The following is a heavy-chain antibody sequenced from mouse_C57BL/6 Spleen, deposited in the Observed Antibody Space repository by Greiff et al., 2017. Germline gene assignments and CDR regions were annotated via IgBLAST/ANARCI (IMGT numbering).Heavy chain of an antibody. D-gene: IGHD1-1*01. V-gene: IGHV1-4*01. Sequence: QVQLQQSGAELARPGASVKMSCKASGYTFTSYTMHWVKQRPGQGLEWIGYINPSSGYTKYNQKFKDKATLTADKSSSTAYMQLSSLTSEDSAVYYCARGDFTTVPHYYAMDYWGQGTSVTVSS. J-gene: IGHJ4*01. CDR2: INPSSGYT. CDR3: ARGDFTTVPHYYAMDY. CDR1: GYTFTSYT.